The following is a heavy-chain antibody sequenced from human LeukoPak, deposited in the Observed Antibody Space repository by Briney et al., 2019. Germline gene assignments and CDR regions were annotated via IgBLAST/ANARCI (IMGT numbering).Heavy chain of an antibody. Sequence: GGSLRLSCVASGFTFSSYWMHWVRQAPGKGLVWVSRINSDGSSTSYADPVKGRFTISRDNAKNTLYLQMNSLRAEDTAVYYCVRAGEMATALFDYWGQGTLVTVSS. V-gene: IGHV3-74*01. CDR1: GFTFSSYW. CDR2: INSDGSST. J-gene: IGHJ4*02. CDR3: VRAGEMATALFDY. D-gene: IGHD5-24*01.